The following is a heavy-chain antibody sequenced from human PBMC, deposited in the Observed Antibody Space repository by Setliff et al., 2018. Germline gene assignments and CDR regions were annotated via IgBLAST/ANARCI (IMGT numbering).Heavy chain of an antibody. J-gene: IGHJ4*02. CDR1: GFSLNTSGMR. V-gene: IGHV2-70*04. CDR2: IDWDDDK. D-gene: IGHD6-13*01. Sequence: QTLTLTCTFSGFSLNTSGMRVSWIRQPPGKALEWLARIDWDDDKFYSTSLKTRLTISKDTSKKQVVLTMTNMDPVDTATYYCARISASSSHFDYWGPGTLVTVPQ. CDR3: ARISASSSHFDY.